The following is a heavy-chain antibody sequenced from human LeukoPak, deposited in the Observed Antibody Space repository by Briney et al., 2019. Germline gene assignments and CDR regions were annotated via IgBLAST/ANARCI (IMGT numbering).Heavy chain of an antibody. J-gene: IGHJ4*02. CDR2: IQSKADGGTT. V-gene: IGHV3-15*01. CDR1: GFTFSNAW. Sequence: GGSLRLSCAASGFTFSNAWMSWVRQAPGKGLQWVGRIQSKADGGTTDYAAPVKGRFTISRDDSKNTLYLQMNSLRAEDTAVYYCAKEPLYYYWGQGTLVTVSS. CDR3: AKEPLYYY. D-gene: IGHD2-21*01.